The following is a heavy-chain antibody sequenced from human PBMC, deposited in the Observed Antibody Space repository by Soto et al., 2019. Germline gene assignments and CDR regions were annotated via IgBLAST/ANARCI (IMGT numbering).Heavy chain of an antibody. Sequence: EVQLLESGGGLVQPGGSLRLSCAASGFTFSSYAMSWVRQAPGKGLEWVSAISGSGGNKYYADSVKGPFTISRDNFKNTHYRHTNSLDGDDTAIYYCAKSHPGVGDIVVVVAAQYFDSWGQGTLVTVSS. CDR1: GFTFSSYA. J-gene: IGHJ4*02. D-gene: IGHD2-15*01. V-gene: IGHV3-23*01. CDR3: AKSHPGVGDIVVVVAAQYFDS. CDR2: ISGSGGNK.